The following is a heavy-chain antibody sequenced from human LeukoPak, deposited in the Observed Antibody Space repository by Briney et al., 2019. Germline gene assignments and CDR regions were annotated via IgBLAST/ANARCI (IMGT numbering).Heavy chain of an antibody. D-gene: IGHD3-3*01. V-gene: IGHV3-66*01. CDR2: IYSGGST. J-gene: IGHJ4*02. CDR3: ASLWSLNGDFDY. CDR1: GFTVSSNY. Sequence: GGSLRLSCAASGFTVSSNYMSWVRQAPGKGLEWVSVIYSGGSTYYADSVKGRFTISRDNSKNTLYLQMHSLRAEDTAVYYCASLWSLNGDFDYWGQGTLVTVSS.